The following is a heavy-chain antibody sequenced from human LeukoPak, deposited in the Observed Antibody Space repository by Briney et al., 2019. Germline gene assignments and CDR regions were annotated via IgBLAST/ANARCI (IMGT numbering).Heavy chain of an antibody. CDR1: GFTFTSSV. CDR2: IVVCSGNT. D-gene: IGHD3-10*01. Sequence: GTSVKVSCKASGFTFTSSVVQWVRQARGQRLEWIGWIVVCSGNTNYAQKFQERVTITRDMSTSTAYMELSSLRSEDTAVYYCAAGLVPPRITMVRGVPPRDYWGQGTLVTVSS. CDR3: AAGLVPPRITMVRGVPPRDY. J-gene: IGHJ4*02. V-gene: IGHV1-58*01.